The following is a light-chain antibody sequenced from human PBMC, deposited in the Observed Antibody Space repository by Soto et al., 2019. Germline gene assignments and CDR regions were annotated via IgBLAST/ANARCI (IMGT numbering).Light chain of an antibody. V-gene: IGKV3-15*01. CDR2: GAS. Sequence: VMTQSPATLSVSPGERATLSCSASQSVSSNLAWYQQRPGQAPRLLIYGASTRATGIPARFSGSGSGTEFTLTISSLQSEDFATYYCPQSYRTPRTFGQGTKVDIK. J-gene: IGKJ1*01. CDR1: QSVSSN. CDR3: PQSYRTPRT.